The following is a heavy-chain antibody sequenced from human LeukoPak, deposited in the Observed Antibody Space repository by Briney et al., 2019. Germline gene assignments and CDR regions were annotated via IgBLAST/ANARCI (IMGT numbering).Heavy chain of an antibody. CDR1: GFTVSSNY. CDR3: ARGSGYSSSWYDY. D-gene: IGHD6-13*01. CDR2: IYSGDNT. V-gene: IGHV3-66*01. Sequence: PGGSLRLSCAASGFTVSSNYMSWVRQAPGKGLEWVSVIYSGDNTYYADSVKGRFTISRDSSTNTLYLQMNNLRAEDTAVYYCARGSGYSSSWYDYWGQGTLVTVSS. J-gene: IGHJ4*02.